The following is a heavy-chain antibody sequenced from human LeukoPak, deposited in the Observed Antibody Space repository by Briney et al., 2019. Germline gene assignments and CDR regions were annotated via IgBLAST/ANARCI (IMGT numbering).Heavy chain of an antibody. CDR1: GFTFSTYP. J-gene: IGHJ3*02. CDR3: VKDSVRGYSGYGNDGFEI. V-gene: IGHV3-23*01. Sequence: GGSLRLSCAASGFTFSTYPISWVRQAPGKGLEWVSAISSGGTDTYYADSVKGRFTISRDNSKNTLYLQMNSLRAEATAVYYCVKDSVRGYSGYGNDGFEIWGQGTMVTVSS. CDR2: ISSGGTDT. D-gene: IGHD5-12*01.